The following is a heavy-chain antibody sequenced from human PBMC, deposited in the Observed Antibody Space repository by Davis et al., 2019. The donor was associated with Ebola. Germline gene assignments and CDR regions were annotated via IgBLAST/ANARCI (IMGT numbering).Heavy chain of an antibody. Sequence: PSETLSLTCAVYGGSFSGYYWSWIRQPPGKGLEWIGEINHSGSTNYTPSLKSRVTISVDTSKNQFSLKLSSVTAADTAVYYCARSPSGGSSGYKRTNKDYAFDIWGQGTMVTVSS. V-gene: IGHV4-34*01. CDR2: INHSGST. D-gene: IGHD3-22*01. CDR3: ARSPSGGSSGYKRTNKDYAFDI. J-gene: IGHJ3*02. CDR1: GGSFSGYY.